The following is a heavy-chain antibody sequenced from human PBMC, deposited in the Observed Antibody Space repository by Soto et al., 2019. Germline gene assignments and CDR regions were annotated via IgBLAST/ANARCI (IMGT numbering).Heavy chain of an antibody. V-gene: IGHV3-30-3*01. Sequence: GRSLRLSCAASGVIFRTYAFHWVRQAPGKGLDWVSVISYDGTKRSYADSVRGRFTISRDNSKNTLYMQMNSLRTEDTAMYYCARDRYGDSFYGMDVWGQGTTVTVSS. CDR1: GVIFRTYA. CDR3: ARDRYGDSFYGMDV. CDR2: ISYDGTKR. J-gene: IGHJ6*02. D-gene: IGHD4-17*01.